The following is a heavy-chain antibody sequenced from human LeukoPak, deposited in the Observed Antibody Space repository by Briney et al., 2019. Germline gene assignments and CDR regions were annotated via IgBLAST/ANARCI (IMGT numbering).Heavy chain of an antibody. Sequence: PGRSLRLSCAASGFTFSSYGMHWVRQAPGKGLEWVAVISYDGSNKYYADSVKGRFTISRDNSKNTLYLQMNSLRAEDTAVYYCAKDVSALSHYYGMDVWGQGTTVTLSS. CDR1: GFTFSSYG. J-gene: IGHJ6*02. CDR3: AKDVSALSHYYGMDV. V-gene: IGHV3-30*18. D-gene: IGHD2/OR15-2a*01. CDR2: ISYDGSNK.